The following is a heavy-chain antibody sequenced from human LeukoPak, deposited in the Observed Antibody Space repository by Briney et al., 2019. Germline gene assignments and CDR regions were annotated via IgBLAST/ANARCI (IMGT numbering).Heavy chain of an antibody. CDR3: ARDAEGGDYGNDAFDI. V-gene: IGHV3-48*03. D-gene: IGHD4-17*01. CDR1: GFTFSSYE. J-gene: IGHJ3*02. CDR2: ISGSGNTI. Sequence: GGSLRLSCAASGFTFSSYEMNWVRQAPGKGLEWVSYISGSGNTIHYADSAKGRFTISRDNAKNSLYLQMNSLRAEDTAVYYCARDAEGGDYGNDAFDIWGQGTMVTVSS.